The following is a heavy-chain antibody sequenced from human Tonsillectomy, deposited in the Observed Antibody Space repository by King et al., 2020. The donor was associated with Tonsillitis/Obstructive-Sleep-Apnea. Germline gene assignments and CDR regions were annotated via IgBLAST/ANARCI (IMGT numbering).Heavy chain of an antibody. D-gene: IGHD2-2*03. CDR3: ARDGFYSYYYGMDV. CDR2: ISSRATTI. V-gene: IGHV3-48*03. CDR1: GFXFXSYE. Sequence: VQLVESGGXLVXXXXSXXXXXXASGFXFXSYEXTWXXQAPGKGLEWVSYISSRATTIYYADSVKGRFTISRDNAKNSLYLQMNSLRAEDTAVYYCARDGFYSYYYGMDVWGQGTTVTVSS. J-gene: IGHJ6*02.